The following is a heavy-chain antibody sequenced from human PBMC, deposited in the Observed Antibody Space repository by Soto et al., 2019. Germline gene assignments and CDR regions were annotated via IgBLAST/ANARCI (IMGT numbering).Heavy chain of an antibody. CDR3: ARDLVGANPDYYYYGMDV. J-gene: IGHJ6*02. Sequence: GGSLRLSCAASGFTVSSNYMSWVRQAPGKGLEWVSVIYSGGSTYYADSEKGRFTISRDNSKNTLYLQMNSLRAEDTAVYYCARDLVGANPDYYYYGMDVWGQGTTVTVSS. D-gene: IGHD1-26*01. CDR1: GFTVSSNY. CDR2: IYSGGST. V-gene: IGHV3-53*01.